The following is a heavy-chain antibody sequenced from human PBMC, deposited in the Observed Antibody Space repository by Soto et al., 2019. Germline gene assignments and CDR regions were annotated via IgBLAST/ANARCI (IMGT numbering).Heavy chain of an antibody. D-gene: IGHD5-18*01. V-gene: IGHV1-69*13. J-gene: IGHJ5*02. CDR2: IIPIFGTA. Sequence: GASVKVSCKASGGTFSSYAISWVRQAPGQGLEWMGGIIPIFGTANYAQKFQGRVTITADESTSTAYMELSSLRSEDTAVYYCARGARGYSSKWFDPWGQGTLVTVSS. CDR3: ARGARGYSSKWFDP. CDR1: GGTFSSYA.